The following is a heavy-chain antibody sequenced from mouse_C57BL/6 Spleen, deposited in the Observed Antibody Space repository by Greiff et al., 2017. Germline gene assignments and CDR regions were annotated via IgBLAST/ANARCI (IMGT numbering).Heavy chain of an antibody. CDR1: GYAFSSYW. D-gene: IGHD1-1*01. CDR3: AHDYGSRSFAY. Sequence: QVQLKESGAELVKPGASVKISCKASGYAFSSYWMNWVKQRPGKGLEWIGQIYPGDGDTNYNGKFKGKATLTADQSSSTAYMQLSSLTSEDSAVYFCAHDYGSRSFAYWGQGTLVTVSA. V-gene: IGHV1-80*01. J-gene: IGHJ3*01. CDR2: IYPGDGDT.